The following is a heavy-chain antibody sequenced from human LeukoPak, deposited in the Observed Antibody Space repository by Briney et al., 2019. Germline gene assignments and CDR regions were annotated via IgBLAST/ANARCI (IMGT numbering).Heavy chain of an antibody. CDR1: GFTFTTYW. V-gene: IGHV3-74*01. J-gene: IGHJ6*02. D-gene: IGHD5-18*01. Sequence: GGSLRLSCAASGFTFTTYWMHWVRQAPGKGLVWVSHINSDGSITSYADSVKGRFTISRDNAKNTLYLQMNSLRAEDTAVYYCARDAVDTADAVWGQGTTVTVSS. CDR3: ARDAVDTADAV. CDR2: INSDGSIT.